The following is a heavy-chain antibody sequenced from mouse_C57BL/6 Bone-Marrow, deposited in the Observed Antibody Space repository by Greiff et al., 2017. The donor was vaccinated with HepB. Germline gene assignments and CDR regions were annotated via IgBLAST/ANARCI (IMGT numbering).Heavy chain of an antibody. CDR1: GFTFSSYT. J-gene: IGHJ2*01. D-gene: IGHD1-1*01. CDR2: ISGGGGNT. CDR3: ARHHYYYGSDY. V-gene: IGHV5-9*01. Sequence: EVKVVESGGGLVKPGVSLKLSCAASGFTFSSYTMSWVRQTPEKRLEWVATISGGGGNTYYPDSVKGRFTISRDNAKNTLYLQMSSLRSEYTALYYCARHHYYYGSDYWGQGTTLTVSS.